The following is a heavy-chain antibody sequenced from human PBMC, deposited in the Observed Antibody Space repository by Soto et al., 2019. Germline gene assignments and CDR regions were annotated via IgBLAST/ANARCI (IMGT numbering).Heavy chain of an antibody. J-gene: IGHJ4*01. D-gene: IGHD3-3*01. V-gene: IGHV3-48*03. CDR2: IGSGGTI. Sequence: GSLRLSCAASGFTFSTYEMTWVRQAPGKGLEWVSYIGSGGTIFYADSVKVRFTISRDNARNSLYLQMNSLRDEDTAVYYCARGGYYWDNWGRGSLVTVSS. CDR1: GFTFSTYE. CDR3: ARGGYYWDN.